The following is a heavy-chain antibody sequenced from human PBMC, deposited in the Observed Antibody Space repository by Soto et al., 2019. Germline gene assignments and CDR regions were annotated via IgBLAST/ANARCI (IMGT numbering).Heavy chain of an antibody. Sequence: SETLSLTCTVSGGTICSYDGGWIRKPPGKGLEWIGYIYYSGSTNYNPSLKSRVTISVDTSKNQFSLKLSSVTAADTAVYYCASSVVDTAMVLFDYWGQGTLVTVSS. D-gene: IGHD5-18*01. J-gene: IGHJ4*02. CDR3: ASSVVDTAMVLFDY. CDR2: IYYSGST. V-gene: IGHV4-59*01. CDR1: GGTICSYD.